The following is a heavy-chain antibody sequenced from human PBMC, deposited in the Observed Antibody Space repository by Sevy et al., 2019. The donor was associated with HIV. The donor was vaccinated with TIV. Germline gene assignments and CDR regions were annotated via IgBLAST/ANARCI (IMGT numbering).Heavy chain of an antibody. D-gene: IGHD6-13*01. CDR2: IHTSGST. V-gene: IGHV4-61*02. CDR3: AREGSSWAGWFDP. J-gene: IGHJ5*02. Sequence: SETLSLTCTVSGGSISSGSYYWSWIRQPAGKGLEWIGRIHTSGSTNYNPSIKSRVTISVDTSKNQFSLKLSSVTAADTAVYYCAREGSSWAGWFDPWGQGTLVTVSS. CDR1: GGSISSGSYY.